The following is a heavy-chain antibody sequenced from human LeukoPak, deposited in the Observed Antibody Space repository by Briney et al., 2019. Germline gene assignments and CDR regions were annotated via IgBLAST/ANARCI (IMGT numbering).Heavy chain of an antibody. D-gene: IGHD1-1*01. J-gene: IGHJ3*02. Sequence: PGRSLRLSCAASGFTFSSYAMHWVRQAPGKGLEWVAVISYDGSNKYYADSVKGRFTISRGNSKNTLYLQMNSLRAEDTAVYYCARGTYAFDIWGQGTMVTVSS. CDR2: ISYDGSNK. V-gene: IGHV3-30-3*01. CDR3: ARGTYAFDI. CDR1: GFTFSSYA.